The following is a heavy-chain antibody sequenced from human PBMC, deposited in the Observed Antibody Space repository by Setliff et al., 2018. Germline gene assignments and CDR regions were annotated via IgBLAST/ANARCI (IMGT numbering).Heavy chain of an antibody. D-gene: IGHD2-2*01. Sequence: GASVKVSCKASGYTFTDYGFTWVRQAPGQGLEWVGWISPYTVNAYYAPKFQGRVSLTTDTSTTTAYMDLRSLRPDDTAIYFCSRLVRFCTRTSCQRLSGDDYWGQGTLVTVSS. V-gene: IGHV1-18*01. CDR3: SRLVRFCTRTSCQRLSGDDY. CDR1: GYTFTDYG. CDR2: ISPYTVNA. J-gene: IGHJ4*02.